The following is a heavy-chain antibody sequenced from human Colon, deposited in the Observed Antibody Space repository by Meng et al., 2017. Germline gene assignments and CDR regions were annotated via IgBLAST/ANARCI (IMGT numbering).Heavy chain of an antibody. CDR2: ISSGSNFI. CDR3: ARDIPGRLFDN. CDR1: GFTFSSHR. Sequence: EVQLVESGGGLGKPGGSLRLSCAASGFTFSSHRMNWVRQAPGKGLEWVSTISSGSNFIYYADSLKGRFTISRDNAKNSLYLQIDSLRAEDTAVYYCARDIPGRLFDNWGQGTLVTVSS. J-gene: IGHJ4*02. V-gene: IGHV3-21*01. D-gene: IGHD6-6*01.